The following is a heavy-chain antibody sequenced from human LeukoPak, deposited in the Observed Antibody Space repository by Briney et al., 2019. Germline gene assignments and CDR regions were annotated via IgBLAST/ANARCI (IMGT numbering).Heavy chain of an antibody. CDR2: IYTSGST. J-gene: IGHJ4*02. CDR1: GGSISSGSYY. D-gene: IGHD1-26*01. V-gene: IGHV4-61*02. CDR3: ARRGSGSYYGYFDY. Sequence: NASETLSLTCTVSGGSISSGSYYWSWLRQPAGKGLEWIGRIYTSGSTNYNPSLKSRVTISVDTSKNQFSLKLSSVTAADTAVYYCARRGSGSYYGYFDYWGQGTPVTVSS.